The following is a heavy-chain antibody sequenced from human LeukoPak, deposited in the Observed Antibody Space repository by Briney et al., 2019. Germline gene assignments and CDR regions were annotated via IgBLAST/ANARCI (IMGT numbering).Heavy chain of an antibody. D-gene: IGHD6-19*01. CDR2: VYYSGST. CDR3: AREVAAVAGLDY. Sequence: SETLSLTCAVYGGSFSGYYWSWIRQPPGKGLEWIGYVYYSGSTNYNPSLKSRVTISVDTSKNQFSLKLSSVTAADTAVYYCAREVAAVAGLDYWGQGTLVTVSS. V-gene: IGHV4-59*01. CDR1: GGSFSGYY. J-gene: IGHJ4*02.